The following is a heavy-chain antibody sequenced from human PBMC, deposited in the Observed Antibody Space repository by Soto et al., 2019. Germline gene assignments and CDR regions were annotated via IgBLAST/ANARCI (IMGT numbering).Heavy chain of an antibody. V-gene: IGHV1-69*01. CDR3: ALWGFRDGNKSKNSYGMDV. CDR1: GGTFNSYA. J-gene: IGHJ6*02. D-gene: IGHD3-10*01. Sequence: QVQLVQSGAEVKKPGSSVKVSCKASGGTFNSYAISWVRQAPGQGLEWMGGIIPIFGTANYAQNFQGRVAITADESTSAAYMKLRSLRSEDTAVYYCALWGFRDGNKSKNSYGMDVWGQGTTVTVSS. CDR2: IIPIFGTA.